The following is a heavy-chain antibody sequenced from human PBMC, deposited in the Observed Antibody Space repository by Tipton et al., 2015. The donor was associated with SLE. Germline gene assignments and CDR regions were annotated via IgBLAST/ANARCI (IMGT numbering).Heavy chain of an antibody. D-gene: IGHD3-10*01. CDR1: GGSISSYY. J-gene: IGHJ3*02. CDR2: IYYSGNT. CDR3: ARRVVLWFGEPPAGAFDI. Sequence: TLPLTCAVSGGSISSYYWSWIRQPPGKGLEWIGYIYYSGNTNYNPSLKSRVTISVDTSKNQFSLKLSSVTAADTAVYYCARRVVLWFGEPPAGAFDIWGQGTMVTVSS. V-gene: IGHV4-59*01.